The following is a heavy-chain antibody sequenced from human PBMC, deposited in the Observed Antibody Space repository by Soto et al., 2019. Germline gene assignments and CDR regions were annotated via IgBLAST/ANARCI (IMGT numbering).Heavy chain of an antibody. Sequence: ASVKVSCKASGYTFTSYAMHWVRQAPGQRLEWMGWINAGNGNTKYSQKLQGRVTITRDTSASTAYMELSSLRSEDTAVYYCARISLVYYYYGMDVWGQGTTVTVSS. CDR3: ARISLVYYYYGMDV. V-gene: IGHV1-3*01. CDR2: INAGNGNT. J-gene: IGHJ6*02. CDR1: GYTFTSYA.